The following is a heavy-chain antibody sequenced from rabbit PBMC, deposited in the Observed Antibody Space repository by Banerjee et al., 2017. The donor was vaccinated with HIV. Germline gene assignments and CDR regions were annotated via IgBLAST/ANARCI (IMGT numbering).Heavy chain of an antibody. CDR1: GFSFSSSYD. CDR3: ARTYAGSVDSHFNL. CDR2: INTSSGNA. J-gene: IGHJ4*01. D-gene: IGHD4-2*01. Sequence: EQLEETGGGLVQPGGSLTLSCKASGFSFSSSYDMCWVRQAPGKGLEWIACINTSSGNAVYANWAKGRFTISKTSSTTVTLQMTSLTAADTATYFCARTYAGSVDSHFNLWGPGTLVTVS. V-gene: IGHV1S45*01.